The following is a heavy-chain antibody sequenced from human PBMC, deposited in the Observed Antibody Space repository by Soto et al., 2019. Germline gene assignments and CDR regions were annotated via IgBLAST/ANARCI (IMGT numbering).Heavy chain of an antibody. CDR1: GFSLSNSG. J-gene: IGHJ6*02. Sequence: GGSLRLSCSASGFSLSNSGMFWVRQAPGKGLEWISYISRSHSAIYYADSVKGRFTMSRDNAKNSLFLQMNSLRDEDRAVYYCARDPGIYYGMDVWGQGTTVTVSS. CDR3: ARDPGIYYGMDV. CDR2: ISRSHSAI. V-gene: IGHV3-48*02. D-gene: IGHD3-10*01.